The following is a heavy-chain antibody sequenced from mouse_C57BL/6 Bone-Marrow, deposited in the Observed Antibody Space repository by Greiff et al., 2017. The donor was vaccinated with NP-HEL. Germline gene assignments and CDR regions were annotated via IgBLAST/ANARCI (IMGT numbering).Heavy chain of an antibody. J-gene: IGHJ1*03. Sequence: EVQRVESGGGLVKPGGSLKLSCAASGFTFSDYGMHWVRQAPEKGLEWVAYISSGSSTIYYADTVKGRFTISRDNAKNTLFLQMTSLRSEDTAMYYCASPITTVVATTDWYFDVWGTGTTVTVSS. CDR3: ASPITTVVATTDWYFDV. V-gene: IGHV5-17*01. D-gene: IGHD1-1*01. CDR2: ISSGSSTI. CDR1: GFTFSDYG.